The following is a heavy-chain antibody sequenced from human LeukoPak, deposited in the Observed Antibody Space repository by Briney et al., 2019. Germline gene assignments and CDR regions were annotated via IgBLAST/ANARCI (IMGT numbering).Heavy chain of an antibody. CDR3: AKLLGTATRYDY. D-gene: IGHD1-1*01. J-gene: IGHJ4*02. CDR2: INPDGSVK. CDR1: GFTFSSNW. Sequence: GGSLRLSCATSGFTFSSNWMSWFRQAPGKGLEWVASINPDGSVKNHVDSVKGRFTNSRDNAKNSLSLQMDTLRAEDTAVYYCAKLLGTATRYDYWGQGTLVIVSS. V-gene: IGHV3-7*01.